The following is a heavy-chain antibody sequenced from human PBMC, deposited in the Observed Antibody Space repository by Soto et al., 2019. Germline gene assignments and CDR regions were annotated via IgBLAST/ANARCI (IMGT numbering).Heavy chain of an antibody. CDR2: INPNSGGT. Sequence: ASVKVSCKASGYTFTGYYMHWVRQAPGQGLEWMGWINPNSGGTNYAQKFQGWVTMTRDTSISTAYMELSRLRSDDTAVYYCARAGIDIVVVPAAMSYCYYMDVWGKGTTVTVSS. CDR3: ARAGIDIVVVPAAMSYCYYMDV. J-gene: IGHJ6*03. V-gene: IGHV1-2*04. CDR1: GYTFTGYY. D-gene: IGHD2-2*01.